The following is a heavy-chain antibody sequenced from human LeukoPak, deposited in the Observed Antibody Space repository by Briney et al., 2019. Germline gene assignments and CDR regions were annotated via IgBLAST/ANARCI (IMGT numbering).Heavy chain of an antibody. D-gene: IGHD6-19*01. J-gene: IGHJ4*02. CDR2: IIPIFGTA. CDR3: ARDSSGWYRFDY. CDR1: GYTFTSYD. Sequence: GASVKVSCKASGYTFTSYDINWVRQATGQGLEWMGGIIPIFGTANYAQKFQGRVTITADESTSTAYMELSSLRSEDTAVYYCARDSSGWYRFDYWGQGTLVTVSS. V-gene: IGHV1-69*13.